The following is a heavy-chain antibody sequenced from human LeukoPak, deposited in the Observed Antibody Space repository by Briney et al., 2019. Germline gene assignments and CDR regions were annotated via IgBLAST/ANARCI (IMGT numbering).Heavy chain of an antibody. CDR2: ISAYKGKT. V-gene: IGHV1-18*01. CDR1: GYTFTSYG. D-gene: IGHD4-11*01. CDR3: ARASDPTVTTDNWFDP. Sequence: ASVKVSCKASGYTFTSYGISWMRQAPGQGLEWMGWISAYKGKTNYAQKLQGRVTMTTDTSTSTAYMDLRSLRSDDTAVYYCARASDPTVTTDNWFDPWGQGTLVTVSS. J-gene: IGHJ5*02.